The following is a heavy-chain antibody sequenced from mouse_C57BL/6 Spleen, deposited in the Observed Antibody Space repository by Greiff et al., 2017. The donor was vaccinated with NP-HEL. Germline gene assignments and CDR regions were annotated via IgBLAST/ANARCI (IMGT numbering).Heavy chain of an antibody. CDR1: GFTFSDYY. D-gene: IGHD4-1*01. CDR2: ISNGGGST. Sequence: EVKVVESGGGLVQPGGSLKLSCAASGFTFSDYYMYWVRQTPEKRLEWVAYISNGGGSTYYPDTVKGRFTISRDNAKNTLYLHMSRLKSEDTAMYYCARRGWDYYFDYWGQGTTLTVSS. V-gene: IGHV5-12*01. CDR3: ARRGWDYYFDY. J-gene: IGHJ2*01.